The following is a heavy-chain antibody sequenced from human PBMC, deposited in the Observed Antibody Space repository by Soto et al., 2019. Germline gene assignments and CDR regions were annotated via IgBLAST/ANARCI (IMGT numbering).Heavy chain of an antibody. CDR1: GFTFSSYW. Sequence: EVQLVESGGGLVQPGGSLRLSCAASGFTFSSYWMHWVRQAPGKGLVWVSRINSDGSTTSYADSVKGRFTISRDNAKNTLYLQMNSLRAEDTAVYYCARVSSSWLGGGYFDYWGQGTLVTVSS. CDR3: ARVSSSWLGGGYFDY. CDR2: INSDGSTT. J-gene: IGHJ4*02. D-gene: IGHD6-13*01. V-gene: IGHV3-74*01.